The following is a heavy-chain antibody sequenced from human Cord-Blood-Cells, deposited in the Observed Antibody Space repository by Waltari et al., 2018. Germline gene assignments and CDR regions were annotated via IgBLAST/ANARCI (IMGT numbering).Heavy chain of an antibody. V-gene: IGHV1-69*01. CDR1: GGTFSSYA. CDR2: IIPIFGTA. J-gene: IGHJ1*01. D-gene: IGHD6-13*01. Sequence: QVQLVQSGAEVKKPGSSVKVSCKASGGTFSSYAIRWVRQAPGQGLEWMGGIIPIFGTANYAQKFQGRVTITADESTSTAYMELSSLRSEDTAVYYCARGRYSSSWYTAEYFQHWGQGTLVTVSS. CDR3: ARGRYSSSWYTAEYFQH.